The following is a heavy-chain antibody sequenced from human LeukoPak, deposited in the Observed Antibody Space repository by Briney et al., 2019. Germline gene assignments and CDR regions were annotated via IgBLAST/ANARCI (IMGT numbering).Heavy chain of an antibody. V-gene: IGHV3-21*01. CDR3: ARDSSGYFGALGYYDY. J-gene: IGHJ4*02. Sequence: GGSLRLSCSASGFTFSTYWMSWVRQAPGKGLEWVSSISSSSYIYYADSVKGRFTISRDNAKNSLYLQMNSLRAEDTAVYYCARDSSGYFGALGYYDYWGQGTLVTVSS. CDR1: GFTFSTYW. CDR2: ISSSSYI. D-gene: IGHD3-22*01.